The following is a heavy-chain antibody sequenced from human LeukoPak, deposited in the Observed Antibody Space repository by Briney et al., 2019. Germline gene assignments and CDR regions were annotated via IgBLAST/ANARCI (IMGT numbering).Heavy chain of an antibody. Sequence: GASVKVSCTASGYTFTGYYMHWVRQAPGQGLEWMGWINPNSGGTNYAQKFQGRVTMTRDTSISTAYMELSRLRSDDTAVYYCARAPLDYGDYFDYWGQGTLVTVSS. CDR2: INPNSGGT. J-gene: IGHJ4*02. V-gene: IGHV1-2*02. D-gene: IGHD4-17*01. CDR3: ARAPLDYGDYFDY. CDR1: GYTFTGYY.